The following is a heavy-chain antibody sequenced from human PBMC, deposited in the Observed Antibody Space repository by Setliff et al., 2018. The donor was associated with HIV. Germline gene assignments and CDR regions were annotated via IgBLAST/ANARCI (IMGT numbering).Heavy chain of an antibody. J-gene: IGHJ5*02. CDR3: ARRSDWFDP. Sequence: TLSLTCTVSGGSISSGNYYWSWIRQPAGKGLEWIGRIYTSGGTDYNPSLKSRVTIPKDTSKNQFSLKLASVTAADTAVYFCARRSDWFDPWGQGTLVTVSS. CDR2: IYTSGGT. V-gene: IGHV4-61*02. CDR1: GGSISSGNYY.